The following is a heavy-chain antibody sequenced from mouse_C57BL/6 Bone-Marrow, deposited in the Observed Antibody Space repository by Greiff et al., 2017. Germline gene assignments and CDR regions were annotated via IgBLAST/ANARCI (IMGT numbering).Heavy chain of an antibody. V-gene: IGHV1-59*01. J-gene: IGHJ3*01. CDR1: GYTFTSYW. CDR2: IDPSDSYT. Sequence: VQLQQPGAELVRPGPSVKLSCKASGYTFTSYWMHWVKQRPGQGLEWIGVIDPSDSYTNYNQKFKGKATLTVDTSSSTAYMQLSSLTSEDSAVYYCARGLLGAYWGQGTLVTVSA. D-gene: IGHD1-1*01. CDR3: ARGLLGAY.